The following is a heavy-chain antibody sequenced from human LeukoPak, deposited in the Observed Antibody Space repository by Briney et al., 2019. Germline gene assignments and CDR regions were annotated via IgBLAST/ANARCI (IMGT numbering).Heavy chain of an antibody. J-gene: IGHJ4*02. V-gene: IGHV4-39*07. Sequence: SETLSLTCTVSGGSISSSSYYWGWIRQPPGKGLEWIGSIYYSGSTYYNPSLKSRVTISVDTSKNQFSLKLSSVTAADTAVYYCARLKYYGSGSYFSPLGFDYWGQGTLVTVSS. CDR1: GGSISSSSYY. CDR2: IYYSGST. D-gene: IGHD3-10*01. CDR3: ARLKYYGSGSYFSPLGFDY.